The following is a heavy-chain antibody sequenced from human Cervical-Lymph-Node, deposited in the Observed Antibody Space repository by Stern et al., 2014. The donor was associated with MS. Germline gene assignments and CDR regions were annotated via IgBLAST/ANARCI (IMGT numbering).Heavy chain of an antibody. Sequence: VQLVESGAELIRPGESLKISCKGSGYKFSIYWIAWVRQMPGKGLEWMGSIYPGVSDTRYSPSFQGQVTMSAAKTTSTAYLQWSSLNASDTAMYFCARQTTAWASDVWGQGTLVTVSS. CDR1: GYKFSIYW. CDR3: ARQTTAWASDV. V-gene: IGHV5-51*01. CDR2: IYPGVSDT. J-gene: IGHJ4*02. D-gene: IGHD1-14*01.